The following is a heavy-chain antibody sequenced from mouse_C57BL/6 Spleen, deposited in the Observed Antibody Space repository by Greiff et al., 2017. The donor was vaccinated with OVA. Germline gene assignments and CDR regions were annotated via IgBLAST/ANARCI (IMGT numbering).Heavy chain of an antibody. Sequence: DVHLVESGGGLVKPGGSLKLSCAASGFTFSSYAMSWVRQTPEKRLEWVATISDGGSYTYYPDNVKGRFTISRDNAKNNLYLQMSHLKSEDTAMYYCARDRMVTTSAMDYWGQGTSVTVSS. D-gene: IGHD2-2*01. J-gene: IGHJ4*01. V-gene: IGHV5-4*01. CDR3: ARDRMVTTSAMDY. CDR1: GFTFSSYA. CDR2: ISDGGSYT.